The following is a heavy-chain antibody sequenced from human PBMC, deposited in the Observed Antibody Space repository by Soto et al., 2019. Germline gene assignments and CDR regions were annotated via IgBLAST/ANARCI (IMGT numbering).Heavy chain of an antibody. V-gene: IGHV4-59*01. J-gene: IGHJ4*02. Sequence: SETLSLTCTVSGGSISSYYWSWIRQPPGKGLEWIGYIYYSGSTNYNPSLKSRVTISVDTSKNQSSLKLSSVTAADTAVYYCARGLRTWSGYYYFDYWGQGTLVTVSS. CDR3: ARGLRTWSGYYYFDY. CDR1: GGSISSYY. CDR2: IYYSGST. D-gene: IGHD3-3*01.